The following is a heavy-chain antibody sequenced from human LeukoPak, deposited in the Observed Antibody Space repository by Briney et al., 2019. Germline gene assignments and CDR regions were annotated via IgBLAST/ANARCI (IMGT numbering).Heavy chain of an antibody. D-gene: IGHD6-13*01. CDR1: GGSISSSSYY. Sequence: PSETLSLTCTVSGGSISSSSYYWGWIRQPPGKGPEWIGSIHYSGSTYYNPSLKSRVTISVDTSKNPFSLNLSSVTAADTAVYYCARPISSSWYGGFDYWGQGTLVTVSS. CDR2: IHYSGST. V-gene: IGHV4-39*01. CDR3: ARPISSSWYGGFDY. J-gene: IGHJ4*02.